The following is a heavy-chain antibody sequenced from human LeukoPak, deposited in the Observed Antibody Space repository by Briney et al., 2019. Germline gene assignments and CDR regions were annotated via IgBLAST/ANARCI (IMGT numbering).Heavy chain of an antibody. CDR3: AKEYYGDYGPGAFDI. CDR1: GFTFSSYG. D-gene: IGHD4-17*01. Sequence: GGSLRLSCAASGFTFSSYGMHWVRQAPGKGLEWVAVISYDGSNKYCADSVKGRFTISRDNSKNTLYLQMNSLRAEDTAVYYCAKEYYGDYGPGAFDIWGQGTMVTVSS. CDR2: ISYDGSNK. J-gene: IGHJ3*02. V-gene: IGHV3-30*18.